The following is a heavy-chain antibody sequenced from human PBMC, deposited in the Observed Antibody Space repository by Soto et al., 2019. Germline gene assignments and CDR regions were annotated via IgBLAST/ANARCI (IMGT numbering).Heavy chain of an antibody. V-gene: IGHV1-46*01. CDR3: ASGANGDNVGYWYFDL. J-gene: IGHJ2*01. D-gene: IGHD4-17*01. CDR2: INPGGVST. CDR1: GYTFTTYY. Sequence: QVQLVQSGAEVKKPGASVEVSCKASGYTFTTYYIHWVRHAPGQGLECMGVINPGGVSTKYAQKFHDRVTMTSDTSTSTVYMDLSSLRSEDTAVYFFASGANGDNVGYWYFDLWGRGTLVTVSP.